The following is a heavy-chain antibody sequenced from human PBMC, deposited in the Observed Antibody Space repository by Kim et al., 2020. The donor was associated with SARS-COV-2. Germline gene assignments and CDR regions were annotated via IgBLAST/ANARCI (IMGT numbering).Heavy chain of an antibody. CDR3: ARYCSSPDNWFDP. J-gene: IGHJ5*02. D-gene: IGHD2-2*01. V-gene: IGHV5-10-1*01. Sequence: YSPSCQGHVTISADKSISTAYLQWSSLKASDTAMYYCARYCSSPDNWFDPWGQGTLVTVSS.